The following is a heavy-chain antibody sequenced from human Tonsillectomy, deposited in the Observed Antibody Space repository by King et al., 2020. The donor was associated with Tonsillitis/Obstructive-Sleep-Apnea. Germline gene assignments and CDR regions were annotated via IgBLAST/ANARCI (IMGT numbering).Heavy chain of an antibody. D-gene: IGHD5-12*01. Sequence: LVQSGAEVKKPGASVKVSCKALGHTFSNYGISWVRQAPGQGLEWMGWSISSNGNTSYSQKFQGRVTMSTDSSTSTAYMELKSLRSDDTAVYYCRIVGASDSNYFDYWGQGSLVIVSS. CDR3: RIVGASDSNYFDY. J-gene: IGHJ4*02. V-gene: IGHV1-18*01. CDR1: GHTFSNYG. CDR2: SISSNGNT.